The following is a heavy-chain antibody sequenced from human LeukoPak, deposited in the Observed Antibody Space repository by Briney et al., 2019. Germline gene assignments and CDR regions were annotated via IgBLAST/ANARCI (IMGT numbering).Heavy chain of an antibody. J-gene: IGHJ4*02. D-gene: IGHD3-22*01. Sequence: GGSLRLSCAASGFTFSSYGMHWVRQAPGKGLEWVAVIWYDGSNKYYADSVKGRFTISRDNSKNTLYLQMNSLRAEDTAVYYWARDKYDSSGYYSESFDYWGQGTLVTVSS. CDR2: IWYDGSNK. CDR3: ARDKYDSSGYYSESFDY. CDR1: GFTFSSYG. V-gene: IGHV3-33*01.